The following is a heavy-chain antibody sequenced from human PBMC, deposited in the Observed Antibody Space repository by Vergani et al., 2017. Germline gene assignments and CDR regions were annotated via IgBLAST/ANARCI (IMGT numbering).Heavy chain of an antibody. V-gene: IGHV4-31*11. Sequence: QVQLQESGPGVVKPSQTLSLTCAVSGGSISSGDHCWTWIRQRPGKGLGWIGYIFYSGTTYDNPSLRSRLTISVDTSQNLFSLKLRSVTAADTAVYYCARVDTQVPATSHFYYMDVWGKGTTVVVSS. CDR2: IFYSGTT. CDR3: ARVDTQVPATSHFYYMDV. J-gene: IGHJ6*03. CDR1: GGSISSGDHC. D-gene: IGHD6-25*01.